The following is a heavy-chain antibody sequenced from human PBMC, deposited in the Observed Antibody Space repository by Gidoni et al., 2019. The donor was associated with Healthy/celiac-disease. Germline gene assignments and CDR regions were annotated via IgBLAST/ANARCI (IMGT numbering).Heavy chain of an antibody. V-gene: IGHV3-9*01. CDR1: GFTFDDYA. Sequence: EVQLVESGGGLVQHGRSLRLSCAAAGFTFDDYAMHWVRQAPGKGLEWVSGISWNSGSIGYADSVKGRFTISRDNAKNSLYLQMNSLRAEDTALYYCAKVYCSSTSCSKYYYYGMDVWGQGTTVTVSS. D-gene: IGHD2-2*01. J-gene: IGHJ6*02. CDR2: ISWNSGSI. CDR3: AKVYCSSTSCSKYYYYGMDV.